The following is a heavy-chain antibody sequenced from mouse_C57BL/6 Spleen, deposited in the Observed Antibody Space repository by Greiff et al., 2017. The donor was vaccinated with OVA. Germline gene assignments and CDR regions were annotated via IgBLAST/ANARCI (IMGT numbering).Heavy chain of an antibody. CDR1: GFSLTNYG. Sequence: VQLQQSGPGLVQPSQSLSITCTVSGFSLTNYGVHWVRQSPGKGLEWLGVIWSGGSTDDNAAFISRLSISKDNSKSQIFFKMNSLQADDTAIYYCARRYDGYYVGAMDYWGQGTSVTVSS. CDR3: ARRYDGYYVGAMDY. J-gene: IGHJ4*01. CDR2: IWSGGST. V-gene: IGHV2-2*01. D-gene: IGHD2-3*01.